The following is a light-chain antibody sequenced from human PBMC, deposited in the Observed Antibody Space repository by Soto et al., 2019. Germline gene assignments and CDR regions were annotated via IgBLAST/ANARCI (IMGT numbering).Light chain of an antibody. J-gene: IGLJ1*01. V-gene: IGLV2-14*01. CDR1: SSDVGGYNS. Sequence: ALTQPASVSGSPGQSFTISCTGTSSDVGGYNSVSWYRQDPGKAPKLMIYDVTNRPSGVSNRFSGSKSGNTASLTISGLQAEDEADYYCSSFTSSITYVFGTGTKVTVL. CDR2: DVT. CDR3: SSFTSSITYV.